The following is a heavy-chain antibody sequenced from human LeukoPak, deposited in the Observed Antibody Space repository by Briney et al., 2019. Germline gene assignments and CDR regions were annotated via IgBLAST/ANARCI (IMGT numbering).Heavy chain of an antibody. CDR2: ISSSSSYI. J-gene: IGHJ4*02. V-gene: IGHV3-21*01. CDR1: GFILSSYS. CDR3: ARGIAVAGRFDY. D-gene: IGHD6-19*01. Sequence: PGGSLRLSCTASGFILSSYSMNCIRQAPGKGLEWVSSISSSSSYIYYADSVKGRFTISRDNAKNSLYLQMNSLRAEDTAVYYCARGIAVAGRFDYWGQGTLVTVSS.